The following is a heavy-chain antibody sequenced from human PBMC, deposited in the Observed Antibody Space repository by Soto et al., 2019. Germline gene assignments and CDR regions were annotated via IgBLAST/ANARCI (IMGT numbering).Heavy chain of an antibody. V-gene: IGHV3-23*01. Sequence: EVQLLESGGGLVQPGGSLRLSCAASGFTFSSYAMSWVRQAPGKGLEWVSAISGSGGSTYYADSVKGRFTISRDNSKNTLYLQMNSLRAEDTAVYYCAKVLYSYFDWLLPYYYYGMDVWGQGTTVTVSS. CDR2: ISGSGGST. CDR3: AKVLYSYFDWLLPYYYYGMDV. J-gene: IGHJ6*02. D-gene: IGHD3-9*01. CDR1: GFTFSSYA.